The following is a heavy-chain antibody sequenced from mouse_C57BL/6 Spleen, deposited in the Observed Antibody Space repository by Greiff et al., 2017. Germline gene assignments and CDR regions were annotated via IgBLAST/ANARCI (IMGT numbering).Heavy chain of an antibody. CDR1: GYTFTDYY. CDR2: INPNNGGT. D-gene: IGHD3-3*01. V-gene: IGHV1-26*01. J-gene: IGHJ2*01. Sequence: EVQLQQSGPELVKPGASVKISCKASGYTFTDYYMNWVKQSHGKSLEWIGDINPNNGGTSYNQKFKGKATLTVDKSSSTAYMELRSLTSEDSAVYYCAGGGTCDYWGQGTTLTVSS. CDR3: AGGGTCDY.